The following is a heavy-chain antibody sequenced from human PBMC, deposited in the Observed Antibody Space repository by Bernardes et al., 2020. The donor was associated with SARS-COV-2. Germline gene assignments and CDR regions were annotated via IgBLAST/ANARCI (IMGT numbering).Heavy chain of an antibody. CDR1: GFTFSNYW. J-gene: IGHJ5*02. D-gene: IGHD3-10*01. V-gene: IGHV3-74*01. Sequence: GGSLRLSCAASGFTFSNYWMHWVRQAPGKGLVWVSRIDRDGAVTIYADSVKGRFTISRDNAKSTLYLQINSLRVDDTALYFCVRDNGWFGEIGTTGNWFDPWGQGTLVTVS. CDR2: IDRDGAVT. CDR3: VRDNGWFGEIGTTGNWFDP.